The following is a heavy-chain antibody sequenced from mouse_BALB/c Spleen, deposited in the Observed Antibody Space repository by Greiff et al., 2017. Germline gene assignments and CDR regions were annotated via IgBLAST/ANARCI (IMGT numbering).Heavy chain of an antibody. Sequence: EVKLLESGPGLVKPSQSLSLTCTVTGYSITSDYAWNWIRQFPGNKLEWMGYISYSGSTSYNPSLKSRISITRDTSKNQFFLQLYSVTTEDTATYYCAREGITTATDWYFDVWGAGTTVTVSS. CDR2: ISYSGST. V-gene: IGHV3-2*02. CDR3: AREGITTATDWYFDV. J-gene: IGHJ1*01. D-gene: IGHD1-2*01. CDR1: GYSITSDYA.